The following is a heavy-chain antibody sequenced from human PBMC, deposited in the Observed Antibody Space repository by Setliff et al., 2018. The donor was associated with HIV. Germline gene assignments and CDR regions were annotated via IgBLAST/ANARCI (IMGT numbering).Heavy chain of an antibody. CDR1: GFIFSSYA. D-gene: IGHD3-22*01. CDR3: ARTAYYRDSSGYYSVAFDM. CDR2: ISYDESKK. J-gene: IGHJ3*02. Sequence: GSLRLSCAASGFIFSSYAMHWVRQAPGKGLEWVAFISYDESKKYDADFVKGRFTISREDARNSGYLQMNSLRDDDTAVYFCARTAYYRDSSGYYSVAFDMWGPGTMVTVSS. V-gene: IGHV3-30*14.